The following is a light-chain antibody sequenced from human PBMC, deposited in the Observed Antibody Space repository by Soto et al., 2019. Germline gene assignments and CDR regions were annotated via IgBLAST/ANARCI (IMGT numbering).Light chain of an antibody. Sequence: DIQMTQSPSSLSASVGDRVTITCRASQGIRDALGWYQQKPGKAPKRLIYAASSLQSGVPSRFRGSVSGTEFTLTISSLQPEDFATYYCLQHNSYPQTFGQGTKVEIK. V-gene: IGKV1-17*01. CDR2: AAS. CDR3: LQHNSYPQT. CDR1: QGIRDA. J-gene: IGKJ1*01.